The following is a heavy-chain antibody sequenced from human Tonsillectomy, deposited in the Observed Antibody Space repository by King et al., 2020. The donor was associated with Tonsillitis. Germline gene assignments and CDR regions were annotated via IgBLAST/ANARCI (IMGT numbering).Heavy chain of an antibody. CDR1: GGSISSGGYS. Sequence: QVQLQESGPGLVKPSQTLSLTCAVSGGSISSGGYSWSWIRQPPGKGLEWIGYIYYSGSTYYNPSLKSRVTISVDTSKNQFSLKLSSVTAADTAVYYCGVDTAMVLAFDIWGQGTMVTVSS. CDR3: GVDTAMVLAFDI. V-gene: IGHV4-30-4*07. CDR2: IYYSGST. J-gene: IGHJ3*02. D-gene: IGHD5-18*01.